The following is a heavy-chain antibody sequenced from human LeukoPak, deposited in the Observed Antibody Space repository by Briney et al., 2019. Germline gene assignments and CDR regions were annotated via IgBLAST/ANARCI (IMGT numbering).Heavy chain of an antibody. CDR3: AREVAPGGFDY. CDR2: IYYSGPT. V-gene: IGHV4-59*01. J-gene: IGHJ4*02. D-gene: IGHD4-23*01. CDR1: AVSLSSYY. Sequence: PSDTLSLTCTLCAVSLSSYYWSSLRRPPGKGPVWIGYIYYSGPTNYNPSLKRRVTISLDTSKNQFPLKLTSVNAADTAVYYCAREVAPGGFDYWGQGTLVTVSS.